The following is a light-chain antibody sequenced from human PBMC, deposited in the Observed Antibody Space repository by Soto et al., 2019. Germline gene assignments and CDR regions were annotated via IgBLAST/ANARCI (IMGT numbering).Light chain of an antibody. CDR1: QTIRSNY. CDR2: GAS. J-gene: IGKJ1*01. CDR3: QQYGSSHWT. V-gene: IGKV3-20*01. Sequence: ETVLTQSPGTLSLSPGERATLSCRASQTIRSNYLAWYRQTPGQAPRLLIYGASNRATGIADRFSGSGSGTDFTRIIRRLEPEDFALYYCQQYGSSHWTFGQGNKVEIK.